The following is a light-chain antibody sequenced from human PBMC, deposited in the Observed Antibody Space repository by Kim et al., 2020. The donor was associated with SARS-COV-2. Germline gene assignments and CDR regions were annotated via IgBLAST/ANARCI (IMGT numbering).Light chain of an antibody. CDR3: SSYAGSSWV. J-gene: IGLJ3*02. CDR2: EVN. V-gene: IGLV2-8*01. CDR1: SSDVGGYNY. Sequence: PGQSVTISCTGTSSDVGGYNYVSWYQQHPGKAPKLMIYEVNKRPSGVPDRFSGSKSGNTASLTVSGLQAEDEADYYCSSYAGSSWVFGGGTQLTVL.